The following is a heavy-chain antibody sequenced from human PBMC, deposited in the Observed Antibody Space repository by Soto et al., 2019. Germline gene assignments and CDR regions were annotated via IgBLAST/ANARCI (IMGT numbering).Heavy chain of an antibody. V-gene: IGHV3-30-3*01. J-gene: IGHJ5*02. CDR3: AREQYSSGWYRYNWFDP. Sequence: GGSLRLSCAASGFTFSSYAMHWVRQAPGKGLEWVAVISYDGSNKYYADSVKGRFTISRDNSKNTLYLQMNSLRAEDTAVYYCAREQYSSGWYRYNWFDPWGQGTLVTVSS. CDR1: GFTFSSYA. D-gene: IGHD6-19*01. CDR2: ISYDGSNK.